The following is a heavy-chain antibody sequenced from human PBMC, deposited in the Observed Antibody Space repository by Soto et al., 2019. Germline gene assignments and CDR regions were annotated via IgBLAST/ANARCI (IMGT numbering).Heavy chain of an antibody. CDR2: IYYSGST. CDR1: GGSISSGGYY. Sequence: QVQLQESGPGLVKPSQTLSLTCTVSGGSISSGGYYWSWIRQHPGKGLEWIGYIYYSGSTYYNPSRKSRVTISGDTSKNHFSLKLRSVTAADTAVYYCARGGHSSSWYFRPRGFDPWGQGTLVTVSS. J-gene: IGHJ5*02. V-gene: IGHV4-31*03. D-gene: IGHD6-13*01. CDR3: ARGGHSSSWYFRPRGFDP.